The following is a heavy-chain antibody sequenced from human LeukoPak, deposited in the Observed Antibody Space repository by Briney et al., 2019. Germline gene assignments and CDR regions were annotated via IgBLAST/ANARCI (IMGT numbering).Heavy chain of an antibody. CDR2: INTDGSST. J-gene: IGHJ4*02. Sequence: TGGSLRLSCAASGFTFSSYWMHWVRQAPGKGLVWVSRINTDGSSTSYADSVKGRFTISRDNAKNTLYLQMNSLRAEDTAVYYCAKVAAARKAGYWGQGTLVTVSS. V-gene: IGHV3-74*01. D-gene: IGHD6-6*01. CDR3: AKVAAARKAGY. CDR1: GFTFSSYW.